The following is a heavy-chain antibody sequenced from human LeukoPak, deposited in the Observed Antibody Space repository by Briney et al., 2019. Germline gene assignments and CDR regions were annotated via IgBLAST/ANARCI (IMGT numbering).Heavy chain of an antibody. CDR1: GFTFSSYA. D-gene: IGHD4-23*01. CDR2: ISYDGSNK. CDR3: ARDLVVTPFAFDI. Sequence: PGGSLRLSCAASGFTFSSYAMHWVRQAPGKGLEWVAIISYDGSNKYYADSVKGRFTISRDNSKNTLYLQMNSLRAEDTAVYYCARDLVVTPFAFDIWGQGTMVTVSS. V-gene: IGHV3-30-3*01. J-gene: IGHJ3*02.